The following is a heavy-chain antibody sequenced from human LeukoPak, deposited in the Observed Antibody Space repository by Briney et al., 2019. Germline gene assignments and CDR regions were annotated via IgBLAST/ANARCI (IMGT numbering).Heavy chain of an antibody. J-gene: IGHJ4*02. CDR1: GGSISSYY. V-gene: IGHV4-59*01. CDR3: SGKGYSYGYLDY. CDR2: IYYSGST. D-gene: IGHD5-18*01. Sequence: KPSETLSPTCTVSGGSISSYYWSWIRQPPGKGLEWIGYIYYSGSTNYNPSLKSRVTISVDTSKNQFSLKLSSVTAADTAVYYCSGKGYSYGYLDYWGQGTLVTVSS.